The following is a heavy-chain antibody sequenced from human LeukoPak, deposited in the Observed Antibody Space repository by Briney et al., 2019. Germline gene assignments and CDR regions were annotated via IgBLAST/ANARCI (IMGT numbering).Heavy chain of an antibody. V-gene: IGHV1-8*03. J-gene: IGHJ6*03. CDR1: GYTFTSYD. D-gene: IGHD3-10*01. CDR3: ARGLLRLGEPSPYMDV. Sequence: ASVKVSCKASGYTFTSYDINWVRQATGQGPEWMGWMNPNSGNTGYAQKFQGRVTITRNTSISTAYMELSSLRSEDTAVYYCARGLLRLGEPSPYMDVWGKGTTVTVSS. CDR2: MNPNSGNT.